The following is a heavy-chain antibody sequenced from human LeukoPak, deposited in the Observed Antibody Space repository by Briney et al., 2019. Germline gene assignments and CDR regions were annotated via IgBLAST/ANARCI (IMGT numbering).Heavy chain of an antibody. Sequence: GGSLILSCAASGFTFRSYAMSWVRQAPGKGLEWVSAISGSGGSTDYADSVKGRFTISRDNSKNTLYMQMNSLRAEDTAVYYCASYDSSGYYHYFDYWGQGTLVTVSS. CDR1: GFTFRSYA. CDR2: ISGSGGST. V-gene: IGHV3-23*01. CDR3: ASYDSSGYYHYFDY. D-gene: IGHD3-22*01. J-gene: IGHJ4*02.